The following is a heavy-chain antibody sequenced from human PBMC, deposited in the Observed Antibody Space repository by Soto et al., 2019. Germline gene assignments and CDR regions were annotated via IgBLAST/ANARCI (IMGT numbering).Heavy chain of an antibody. CDR3: ARDLWGYCGADCYPLDV. CDR1: GGSISRYY. D-gene: IGHD2-21*02. J-gene: IGHJ6*02. CDR2: MYNTGST. V-gene: IGHV4-59*01. Sequence: SETLSLTCTVSGGSISRYYWSWIRQPPGKGLEWIGYMYNTGSTIYNPSLKSRVTISVDTSKNQFSLKLNSVTAADTAVYYCARDLWGYCGADCYPLDVWGQGTTVTVS.